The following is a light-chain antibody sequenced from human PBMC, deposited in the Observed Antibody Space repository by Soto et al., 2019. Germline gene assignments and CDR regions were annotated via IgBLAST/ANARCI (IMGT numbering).Light chain of an antibody. Sequence: SALTQPRSVSGSPGQSVTISCTGTSSDVGGYNYVSWYQQHPGKAPKLMIYDVNKRPSGVPDRFSGSKSGNTASLTISGLQAEDEADYYCCSYAGSYTYVFGTETKVTVL. CDR2: DVN. V-gene: IGLV2-11*01. CDR3: CSYAGSYTYV. J-gene: IGLJ1*01. CDR1: SSDVGGYNY.